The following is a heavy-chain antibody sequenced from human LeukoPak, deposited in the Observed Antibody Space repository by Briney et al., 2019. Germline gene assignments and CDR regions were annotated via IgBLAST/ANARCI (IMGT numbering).Heavy chain of an antibody. CDR2: IYYSGST. J-gene: IGHJ3*02. V-gene: IGHV4-59*08. CDR1: GGSISSYY. CDR3: GGARSGYEKDDAFDI. Sequence: SETLSLTCTVSGGSISSYYWSWIRRPPGKGLEWIGYIYYSGSTNYNPYLKSRVTISVDTSKNQFSLKLSSVTAADTAVYYCGGARSGYEKDDAFDIWGQGTMVTVSS. D-gene: IGHD5-12*01.